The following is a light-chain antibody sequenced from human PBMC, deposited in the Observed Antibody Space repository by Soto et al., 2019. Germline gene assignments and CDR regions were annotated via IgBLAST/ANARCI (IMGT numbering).Light chain of an antibody. J-gene: IGKJ1*01. CDR2: GAS. CDR1: ERLSSVY. CDR3: QQYGSSGT. V-gene: IGKV3-20*01. Sequence: EIVFTHSSGALSFSPVERATLXGRASERLSSVYLAWYQQRPGQPPRLLIYGASNRATGIPDRFSGSGSGTDFTLTISRLEPEDFAVYYCQQYGSSGTFGQGTKVDIK.